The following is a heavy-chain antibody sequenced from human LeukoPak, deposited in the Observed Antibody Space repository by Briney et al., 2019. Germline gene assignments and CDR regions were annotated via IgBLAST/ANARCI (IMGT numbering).Heavy chain of an antibody. J-gene: IGHJ6*02. V-gene: IGHV3-53*01. Sequence: GXXLXLSCAASGFTVSSNXMSWVRQAXGXXLEWVSVIYSGGSTYYADSVRGRFTISRDNAKNTLYLQMNSLTVEDTAVYYCATPSATFLRPGPYYGMDVWGQGTTVTVSS. CDR2: IYSGGST. CDR3: ATPSATFLRPGPYYGMDV. D-gene: IGHD3-16*01. CDR1: GFTVSSNX.